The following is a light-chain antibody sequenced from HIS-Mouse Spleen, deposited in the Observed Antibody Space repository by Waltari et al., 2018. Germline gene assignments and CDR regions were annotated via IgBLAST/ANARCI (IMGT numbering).Light chain of an antibody. Sequence: QSALTQPRSVSGSPGQSVTISCTGTSSEVGCYNYVSWYQQHPGKAPKLMIYVVSKRPSGVPDRFSGSKSGNTASLTISGLQAEDEADYYCCSYAGSYTFVFGGGTKLTVL. J-gene: IGLJ2*01. V-gene: IGLV2-11*01. CDR3: CSYAGSYTFV. CDR2: VVS. CDR1: SSEVGCYNY.